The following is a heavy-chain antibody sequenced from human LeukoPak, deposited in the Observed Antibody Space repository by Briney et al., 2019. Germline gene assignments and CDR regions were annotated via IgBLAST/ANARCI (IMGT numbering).Heavy chain of an antibody. Sequence: PSETLSLTCAVYGGSFSGYYLSWIRQPPGKGLEWIGEINHSGSTNYNPSLKSRVTISVDTSKNQFSLKLSSVTAADTAVYYCARGRRGYSYGPGSGSFDYWGQGTLVTVSS. V-gene: IGHV4-34*01. J-gene: IGHJ4*02. CDR2: INHSGST. D-gene: IGHD5-18*01. CDR1: GGSFSGYY. CDR3: ARGRRGYSYGPGSGSFDY.